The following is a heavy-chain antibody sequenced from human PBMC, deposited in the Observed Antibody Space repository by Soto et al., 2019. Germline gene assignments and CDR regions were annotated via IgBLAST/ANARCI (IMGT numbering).Heavy chain of an antibody. CDR1: GYTFNAFY. D-gene: IGHD4-17*01. V-gene: IGHV1-46*02. CDR2: INPSGDGT. CDR3: ARVALGYDYADV. Sequence: ASVKVSCKAFGYTFNAFYMHWVRQAPGQGLEWMGVINPSGDGTSYAQKFQGRVTMTRDTSTSTVYMELSSLGSEDTAVYYCARVALGYDYADVWGQGTTVTVSS. J-gene: IGHJ6*02.